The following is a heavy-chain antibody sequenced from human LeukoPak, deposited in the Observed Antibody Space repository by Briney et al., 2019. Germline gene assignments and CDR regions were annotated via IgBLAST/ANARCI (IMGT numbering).Heavy chain of an antibody. CDR2: INPNSGGT. D-gene: IGHD3-10*01. V-gene: IGHV1-2*02. Sequence: ASVKVSCKASGGTFSSYAISWVRQAPGQGLEWMGWINPNSGGTNYAQKFQGRVTMTRDTSISTAYMELSRLRSDDTAVYYCARTYYYGSGSPENFDYWGQGTLVTVSS. CDR1: GGTFSSYA. CDR3: ARTYYYGSGSPENFDY. J-gene: IGHJ4*02.